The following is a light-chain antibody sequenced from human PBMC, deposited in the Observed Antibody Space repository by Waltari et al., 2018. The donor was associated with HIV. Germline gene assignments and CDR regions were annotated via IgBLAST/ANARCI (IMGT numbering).Light chain of an antibody. J-gene: IGKJ4*01. V-gene: IGKV3-11*01. CDR1: ENINNY. CDR2: DAS. Sequence: EIVLTQSPATLSLSPGERATLSCTARENINNYLAWYQQKPGQPPRLVLYDASNRAPGVPDRFSGGGSETHFALTISSLEPEDFAVYYCQQRRNWPLTFGGGTKVEMK. CDR3: QQRRNWPLT.